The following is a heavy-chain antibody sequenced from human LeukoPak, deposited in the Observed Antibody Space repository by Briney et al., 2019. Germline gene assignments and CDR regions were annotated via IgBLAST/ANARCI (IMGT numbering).Heavy chain of an antibody. CDR1: GFTFSSNA. CDR2: IYYSGST. CDR3: ARGGYSFDY. Sequence: GSLRLSCTPSGFTFSSNAMTWVRQAPGEGLEWIGSIYYSGSTYYNPSLKSRVTISVDTSKNQFSLKLSSVTAADTAVYYCARGGYSFDYLGQGTLVTVSS. J-gene: IGHJ4*02. D-gene: IGHD5-12*01. V-gene: IGHV4-39*01.